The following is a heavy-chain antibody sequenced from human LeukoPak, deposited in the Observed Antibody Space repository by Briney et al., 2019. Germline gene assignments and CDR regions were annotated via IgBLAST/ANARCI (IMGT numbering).Heavy chain of an antibody. CDR1: GFTFSSYA. Sequence: PGGSLRLSCAASGFTFSSYAMSWVRQAPGKGLEWVSAISGSGGSTYYADSVKGRFTISGDNSKNTLYLQMNSLRAEDTAVYYCARRHVVTIFGVVISPRAHYGMDVWGQGTTVTVSS. D-gene: IGHD3-3*01. CDR3: ARRHVVTIFGVVISPRAHYGMDV. CDR2: ISGSGGST. V-gene: IGHV3-23*01. J-gene: IGHJ6*02.